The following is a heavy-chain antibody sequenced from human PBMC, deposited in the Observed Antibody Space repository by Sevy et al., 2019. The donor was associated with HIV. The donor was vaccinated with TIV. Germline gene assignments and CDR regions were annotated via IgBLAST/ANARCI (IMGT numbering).Heavy chain of an antibody. CDR2: ISAYNRNT. Sequence: ATVKVSCKASGYTFTSYGISWVRQAPRQGLERMGWISAYNRNTNYAQKLQGRVSMTTDTSTSTAYMELRSLRSDDTAVYYCARGPPRLWFGALFRAFDIWGQGTMVTVSS. V-gene: IGHV1-18*01. CDR1: GYTFTSYG. D-gene: IGHD3-10*01. J-gene: IGHJ3*02. CDR3: ARGPPRLWFGALFRAFDI.